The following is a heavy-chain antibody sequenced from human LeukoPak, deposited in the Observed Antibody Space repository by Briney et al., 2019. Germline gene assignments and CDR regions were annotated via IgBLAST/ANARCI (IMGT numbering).Heavy chain of an antibody. V-gene: IGHV3-21*01. D-gene: IGHD6-25*01. CDR3: ARFAAGGSYYYYMDV. Sequence: GGSLRLSCAASGFTFSSYSMNWARQAPGKGLEWVSSISSSSSYIYYADSVKGRFTISRDNAKNSLYLQMNSLRADDTAVYYCARFAAGGSYYYYMDVWGKGTTVTVSS. CDR2: ISSSSSYI. J-gene: IGHJ6*03. CDR1: GFTFSSYS.